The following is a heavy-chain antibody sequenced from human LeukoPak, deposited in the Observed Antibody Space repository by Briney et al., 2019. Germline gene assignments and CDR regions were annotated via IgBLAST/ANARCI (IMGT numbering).Heavy chain of an antibody. J-gene: IGHJ6*03. CDR1: GGSFSGYY. CDR3: ARVESIYYYYMDV. Sequence: SETLSLTCAVYGGSFSGYYWSWIRHPPGKGLELIGEINHSGSTNYNPPLKSRVTISVDTSKNQFSLKLSSVTAADTAVYYCARVESIYYYYMDVWGKGTTVTVSS. V-gene: IGHV4-34*01. CDR2: INHSGST. D-gene: IGHD1-1*01.